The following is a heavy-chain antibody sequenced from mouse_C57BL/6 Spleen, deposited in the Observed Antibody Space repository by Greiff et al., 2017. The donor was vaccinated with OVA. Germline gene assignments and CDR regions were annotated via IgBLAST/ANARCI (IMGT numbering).Heavy chain of an antibody. J-gene: IGHJ3*01. CDR3: AREYYDYGEFAY. CDR2: IRYDGGT. D-gene: IGHD2-4*01. Sequence: EVQLQQSGPGLVKPSQSLSLTCSVSGFSITSGYYWNWIRQFPGNQLEWMGYIRYDGGTNYNPSLKNRISMTRDTSKNQIFLKLNSVTTEDTATYYCAREYYDYGEFAYWGQGTLVTVSA. CDR1: GFSITSGYY. V-gene: IGHV3-6*01.